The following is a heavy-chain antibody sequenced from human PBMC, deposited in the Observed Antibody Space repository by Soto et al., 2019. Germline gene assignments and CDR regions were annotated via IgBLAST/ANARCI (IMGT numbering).Heavy chain of an antibody. Sequence: SETLSLTCAVYGGSFSGYYWSWIRQPPGKGLEWIGEINHSGSTNYNPSLKSRVTISVDTSKNQFSLKLSSVTAADTAVYYCARGYKGEVVPAAIHYYYMDVWGKGTTVTVSS. V-gene: IGHV4-34*01. CDR2: INHSGST. J-gene: IGHJ6*03. D-gene: IGHD2-2*01. CDR1: GGSFSGYY. CDR3: ARGYKGEVVPAAIHYYYMDV.